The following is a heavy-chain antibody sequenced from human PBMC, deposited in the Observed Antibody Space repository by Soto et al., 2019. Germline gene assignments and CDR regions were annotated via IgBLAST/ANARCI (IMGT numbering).Heavy chain of an antibody. CDR1: GFTFSTSS. CDR2: ISGDSGAI. CDR3: ARGGRFTFGFDY. J-gene: IGHJ4*02. D-gene: IGHD3-16*01. V-gene: IGHV3-23*01. Sequence: EVQLLESGGGLVQPGGSLRLSCAASGFTFSTSSMSWVRQAPGKGLEWVSAISGDSGAIYYADSVKGRFTISRDNSRDTLYLQMNSLRPEDTALYFCARGGRFTFGFDYWGQGTLISVSS.